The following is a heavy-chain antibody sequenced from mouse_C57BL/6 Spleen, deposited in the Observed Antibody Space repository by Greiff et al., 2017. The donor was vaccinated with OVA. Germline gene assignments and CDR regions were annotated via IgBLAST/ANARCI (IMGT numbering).Heavy chain of an antibody. Sequence: EVKLMESGGGLVQPGGSLCLSCAASGFTFTAYYMSWVRQPPGTALEWLGFIRNNANGYTTEYCASVQGRFTISRDNSQSILSRQMKALRAEDSATYYCARYWGLRPARDYWGQGTSVTVSS. CDR3: ARYWGLRPARDY. CDR1: GFTFTAYY. CDR2: IRNNANGYTT. V-gene: IGHV7-3*01. D-gene: IGHD2-4*01. J-gene: IGHJ4*01.